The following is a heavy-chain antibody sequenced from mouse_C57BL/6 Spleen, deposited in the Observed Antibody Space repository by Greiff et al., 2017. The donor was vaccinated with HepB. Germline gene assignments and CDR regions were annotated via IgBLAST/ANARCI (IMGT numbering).Heavy chain of an antibody. Sequence: QVQLKESGPGLVAPSQSLSITCTVSGFSFTSYGVDWVRQSPGKGLEWLGVIWGVGSTNYNSALKSRLSISKDNSKSQVFLKMNSLQTDDTAMYYCASDLGTGKFAYWGQGTLVTVSA. CDR1: GFSFTSYG. D-gene: IGHD4-1*01. CDR2: IWGVGST. J-gene: IGHJ3*01. V-gene: IGHV2-6*01. CDR3: ASDLGTGKFAY.